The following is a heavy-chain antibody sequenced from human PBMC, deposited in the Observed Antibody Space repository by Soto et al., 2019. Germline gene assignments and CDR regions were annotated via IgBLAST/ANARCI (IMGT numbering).Heavy chain of an antibody. Sequence: PGGSLRLSCAASGFTFSSYSMNWVRQAPGKGLEWVSSISSSSSYIYYADSVKGRFTISRDNAKNSLYLQMNSLRAEDTAVYYCARGASYVNDAFDIWGQGTMVTVSS. D-gene: IGHD3-16*01. J-gene: IGHJ3*02. V-gene: IGHV3-21*01. CDR3: ARGASYVNDAFDI. CDR2: ISSSSSYI. CDR1: GFTFSSYS.